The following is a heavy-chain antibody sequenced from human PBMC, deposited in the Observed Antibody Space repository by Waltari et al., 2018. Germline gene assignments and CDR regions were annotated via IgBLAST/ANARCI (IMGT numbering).Heavy chain of an antibody. V-gene: IGHV4-59*01. D-gene: IGHD6-19*01. CDR3: ARGSGWYYY. CDR1: GGSIRSYY. CDR2: ISNSGST. Sequence: QVQLQESGPGLVQPSETLSLTCTVSGGSIRSYYWSWIRQPPGKGLEWIGYISNSGSTNYTPSRKSRVTISVGTSKTQFSRKLSSVTAADTAMYYCARGSGWYYYWGQGTLVTVSS. J-gene: IGHJ4*02.